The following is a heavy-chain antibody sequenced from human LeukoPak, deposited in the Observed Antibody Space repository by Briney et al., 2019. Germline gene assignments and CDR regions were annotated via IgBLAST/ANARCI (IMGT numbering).Heavy chain of an antibody. Sequence: PSETLSLTCTVSGGSTSSYYWSWIRQPAGKGLEWIGRIYTSGSTNYNPSLKSRVTMSVDTSKNQFSLKLSSVTAADTAVYYCARGYYDILTGYAYYFDYWGQGTLVTVSS. J-gene: IGHJ4*02. V-gene: IGHV4-4*07. CDR1: GGSTSSYY. D-gene: IGHD3-9*01. CDR2: IYTSGST. CDR3: ARGYYDILTGYAYYFDY.